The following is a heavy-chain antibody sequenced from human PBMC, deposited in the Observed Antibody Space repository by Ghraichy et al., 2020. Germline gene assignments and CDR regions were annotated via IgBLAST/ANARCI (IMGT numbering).Heavy chain of an antibody. D-gene: IGHD6-19*01. V-gene: IGHV3-21*01. J-gene: IGHJ3*02. CDR1: GFTFSNYN. CDR3: ARDFIAVAGVDAFDI. Sequence: GGSLRLSCAASGFTFSNYNMNWVRQAPGKGLEWVSSISSSRNYIYYADSLKGRFTISRDNAKNSLYLQMNSLRAEDTAVYYCARDFIAVAGVDAFDIWGQGTMVTVSS. CDR2: ISSSRNYI.